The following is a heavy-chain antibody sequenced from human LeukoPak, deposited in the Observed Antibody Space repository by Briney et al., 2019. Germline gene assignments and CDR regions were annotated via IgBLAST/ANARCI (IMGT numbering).Heavy chain of an antibody. CDR2: IKQDEGEK. CDR1: GFSFSSYW. Sequence: GGSLRLSCAASGFSFSSYWMSWVRQAPGKGLEGVANIKQDEGEKYYVDSVKGRFTISRDNAKNSLYLQMNSLRAEDTAVYYCAREASLNYMDVWGKGTTVTVSS. V-gene: IGHV3-7*01. J-gene: IGHJ6*03. CDR3: AREASLNYMDV.